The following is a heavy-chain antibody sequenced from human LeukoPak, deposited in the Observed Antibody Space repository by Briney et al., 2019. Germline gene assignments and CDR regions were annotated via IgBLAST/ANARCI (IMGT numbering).Heavy chain of an antibody. V-gene: IGHV3-7*01. CDR3: ATISTQTFDI. CDR2: IKPDGSDK. Sequence: GGSLRLSCVGSGFSFRSHWVNWVRQSPGKGLEWVANIKPDGSDKYCVDSARGRFTVSRDNAKNPAFLQMNSLRAEDTAIYYCATISTQTFDIWGQGTLVSVSS. J-gene: IGHJ3*02. CDR1: GFSFRSHW. D-gene: IGHD2/OR15-2a*01.